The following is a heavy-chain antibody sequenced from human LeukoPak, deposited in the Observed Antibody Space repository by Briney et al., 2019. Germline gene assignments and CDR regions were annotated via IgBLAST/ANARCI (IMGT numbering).Heavy chain of an antibody. J-gene: IGHJ4*02. CDR3: ARDFFYGDYAGY. V-gene: IGHV3-7*01. Sequence: QSGGSLRLSCAASGFTFSSYRMSWVRQAPGKGLEWVANIKQDGSEKYYVDSVKGRFTISRDNAKNSLYLQMNSLRAEDTAVYYCARDFFYGDYAGYWGQGTLVTVSS. CDR2: IKQDGSEK. CDR1: GFTFSSYR. D-gene: IGHD4-17*01.